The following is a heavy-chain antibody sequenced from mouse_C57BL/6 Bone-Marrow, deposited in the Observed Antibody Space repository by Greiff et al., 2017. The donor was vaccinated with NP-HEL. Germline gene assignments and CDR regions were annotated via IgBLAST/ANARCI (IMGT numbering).Heavy chain of an antibody. CDR3: TYDYDGAWFAY. CDR1: GFNIKDDY. Sequence: VHVKQSGAELVRPGASVKLSCTASGFNIKDDYMHWVKQRPEQGLEWIGWIDPENGDTEYASKFQGKATITADTSSNTAYLQLSSLTSEVTAVYYCTYDYDGAWFAYWGQGTLVTVSA. CDR2: IDPENGDT. D-gene: IGHD2-4*01. J-gene: IGHJ3*01. V-gene: IGHV14-4*01.